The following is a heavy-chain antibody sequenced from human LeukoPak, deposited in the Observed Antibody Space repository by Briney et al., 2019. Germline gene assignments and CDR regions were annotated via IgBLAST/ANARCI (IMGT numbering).Heavy chain of an antibody. CDR3: AREDYGDYVALGMDV. D-gene: IGHD4-17*01. J-gene: IGHJ6*02. V-gene: IGHV1-3*01. CDR2: INAGNGNT. Sequence: ASVKVSCKASGYTFTSYAMHWVRQAPGQRLEWMGWINAGNGNTKYSQKFQGRVTITRDTSASTAYMELSSLRSEDTAVYYCAREDYGDYVALGMDVWGQGTTVTVSS. CDR1: GYTFTSYA.